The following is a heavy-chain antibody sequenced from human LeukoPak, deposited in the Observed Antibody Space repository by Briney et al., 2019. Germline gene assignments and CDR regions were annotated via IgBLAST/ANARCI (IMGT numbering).Heavy chain of an antibody. CDR1: GGSISSYH. J-gene: IGHJ4*02. CDR2: ILTSGST. D-gene: IGHD1-26*01. V-gene: IGHV4-4*09. Sequence: PSETLSLTCTVSGGSISSYHWSWVRQPPGKGLEWIGYILTSGSTNYNPSLKSRLTISVDTSKNQFTLKVDSFSAADTSVYYCSIYRVSVSYLYYFDSWVRGKLLTVSS. CDR3: SIYRVSVSYLYYFDS.